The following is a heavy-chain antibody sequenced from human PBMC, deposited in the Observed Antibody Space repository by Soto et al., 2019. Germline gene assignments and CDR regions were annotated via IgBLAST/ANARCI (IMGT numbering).Heavy chain of an antibody. CDR3: ARDIVVVPAATPYYYYGMDV. CDR2: ISAYNGNT. J-gene: IGHJ6*02. D-gene: IGHD2-2*01. CDR1: GYTFTSYG. Sequence: QVQLVQSGAEVKKPGASVKVSCKASGYTFTSYGISWVRQAPGQGLEWMGWISAYNGNTNYAQKLQGRVTMTTDTYTSTAYMELRSLRSDDTAVYYCARDIVVVPAATPYYYYGMDVWGQGTTVTVSS. V-gene: IGHV1-18*04.